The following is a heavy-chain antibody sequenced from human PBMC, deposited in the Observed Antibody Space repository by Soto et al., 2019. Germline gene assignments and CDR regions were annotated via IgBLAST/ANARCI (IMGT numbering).Heavy chain of an antibody. J-gene: IGHJ6*02. D-gene: IGHD2-2*01. CDR2: ISWNSGST. CDR3: VKDDRDCSSTSCYGSYFHYYGMDV. Sequence: EVQLVESGGGLVQPGTSLRLSCAASGFTFHYYAMHWVRQAPGKGLEWVSGISWNSGSTDYADSVKGRFTISRDNAKNSLYLQMNGLTAEETAFYYGVKDDRDCSSTSCYGSYFHYYGMDVWGQGTTVTVSS. V-gene: IGHV3-9*01. CDR1: GFTFHYYA.